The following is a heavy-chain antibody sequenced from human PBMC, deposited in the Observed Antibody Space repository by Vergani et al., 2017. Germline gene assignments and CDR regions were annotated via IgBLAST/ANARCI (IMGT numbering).Heavy chain of an antibody. CDR2: MNPNSGNT. V-gene: IGHV1-8*02. CDR1: GGTFSSYD. J-gene: IGHJ6*03. D-gene: IGHD2-2*01. Sequence: QVQLVQSGAEVKKPGSSVKVSCKASGGTFSSYDINWVRQATGQGLEWMGWMNPNSGNTGYAQKFQGRVTMTRNTSISTAYMELSSLRSEDTAVYYCARISPCRVVVPAARRTSFRLGYYMDVWGKGATVTVSS. CDR3: ARISPCRVVVPAARRTSFRLGYYMDV.